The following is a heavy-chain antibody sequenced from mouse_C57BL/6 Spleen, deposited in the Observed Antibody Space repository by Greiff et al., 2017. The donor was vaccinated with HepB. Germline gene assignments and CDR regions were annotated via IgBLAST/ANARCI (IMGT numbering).Heavy chain of an antibody. V-gene: IGHV1-80*01. CDR1: GYAFSSYW. CDR2: IYPGDGDT. J-gene: IGHJ4*01. CDR3: ARNLYDYEPYAMDY. D-gene: IGHD2-4*01. Sequence: VQLVESGAELVKPGASVKISCKASGYAFSSYWMNWVKQRPGKGLEWIGQIYPGDGDTNYNGKFKGKATLTADKSSSTAYMQLSSLTSEDSAVYFCARNLYDYEPYAMDYWGQGTSVTVSS.